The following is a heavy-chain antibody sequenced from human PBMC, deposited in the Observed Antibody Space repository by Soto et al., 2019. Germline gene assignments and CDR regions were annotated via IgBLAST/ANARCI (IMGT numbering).Heavy chain of an antibody. CDR3: ARGITVTDY. J-gene: IGHJ4*02. V-gene: IGHV1-18*01. Sequence: ASVKVSGKASGDTFTSYAMHWVRQAPGQGLEWMGWISAYNGNTKYAQKLQGRVTMTTDTSTSTAYMELRSLRSDDTAVYYCARGITVTDYWGQGTLVTVSS. D-gene: IGHD4-4*01. CDR2: ISAYNGNT. CDR1: GDTFTSYA.